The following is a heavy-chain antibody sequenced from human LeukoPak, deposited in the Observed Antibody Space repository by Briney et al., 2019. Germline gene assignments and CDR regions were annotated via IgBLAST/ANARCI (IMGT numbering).Heavy chain of an antibody. CDR2: IYYSGST. CDR3: ARDLRVRAYCSGDSCYSGYYYGMDV. D-gene: IGHD2-15*01. V-gene: IGHV4-61*01. CDR1: GGSVSSGSYY. Sequence: PSETLSLTCTVSGGSVSSGSYYWSWIRQPPGKGLEWIGYIYYSGSTNYNPSLKSRVTISVDTSKNQFSLKLSSVTAADTAVYYCARDLRVRAYCSGDSCYSGYYYGMDVWGKGTTVTVSS. J-gene: IGHJ6*04.